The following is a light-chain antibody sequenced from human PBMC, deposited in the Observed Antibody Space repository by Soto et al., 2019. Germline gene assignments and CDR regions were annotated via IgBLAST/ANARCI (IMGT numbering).Light chain of an antibody. CDR2: DTS. CDR3: QPYNNWPLT. Sequence: EFGIRHSPATLSVSPGEGATLLSRASQGIGDTLAWYQHKPGQTPRLLIYDTSTRATGVPTRFSGSRSGAEFTLTINSLQSEDFAVYYCQPYNNWPLTFGGGTKVEIK. CDR1: QGIGDT. V-gene: IGKV3-15*01. J-gene: IGKJ4*01.